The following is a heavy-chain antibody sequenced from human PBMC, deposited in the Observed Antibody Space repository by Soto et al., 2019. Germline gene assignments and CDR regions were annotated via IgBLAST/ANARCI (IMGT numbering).Heavy chain of an antibody. CDR1: GYTFTSYG. J-gene: IGHJ5*01. CDR2: VNAYNGNT. V-gene: IGHV1-18*01. CDR3: ARDYYDCSGYSDWFDS. D-gene: IGHD3-22*01. Sequence: ASVKVSCKASGYTFTSYGISWVRQAPGQGLEWMGWVNAYNGNTNYAQKFQGRVNMTTDTSTSTAYMELRSLRSDDTAVYYCARDYYDCSGYSDWFDSWGQGTLVTVSS.